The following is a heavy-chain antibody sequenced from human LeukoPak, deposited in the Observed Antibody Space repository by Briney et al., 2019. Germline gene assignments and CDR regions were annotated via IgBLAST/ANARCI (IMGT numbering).Heavy chain of an antibody. V-gene: IGHV4-38-2*02. D-gene: IGHD6-19*01. J-gene: IGHJ5*02. CDR3: ARDGAGYSSGWYVP. Sequence: KPSETLSLTCAVSSYSISRGYYWGWIRQPPGKGLEWIGSIYHSGSTYYNPSLKSRVTISVDTSKNQFSLKLSSVTAADTAVYYCARDGAGYSSGWYVPWGQGTLVTVSS. CDR1: SYSISRGYY. CDR2: IYHSGST.